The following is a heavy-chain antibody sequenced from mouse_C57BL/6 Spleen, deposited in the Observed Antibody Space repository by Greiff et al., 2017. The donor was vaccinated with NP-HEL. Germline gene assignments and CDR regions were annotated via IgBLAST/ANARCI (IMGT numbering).Heavy chain of an antibody. Sequence: QVQLQQPGAELVKPGASVKLSCKASGYTFTSYWMQWVKQRPGQGLEWIGEIDPSDSYTNYNQKFKGKATLTVDTSSSTAYMQLSSLTSEDSAVYYCARKHYGSYWYFDVWGTGTTVTVSS. J-gene: IGHJ1*03. CDR1: GYTFTSYW. V-gene: IGHV1-50*01. CDR3: ARKHYGSYWYFDV. CDR2: IDPSDSYT. D-gene: IGHD1-1*01.